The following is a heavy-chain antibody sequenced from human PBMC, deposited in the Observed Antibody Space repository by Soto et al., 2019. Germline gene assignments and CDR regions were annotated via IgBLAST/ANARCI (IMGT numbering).Heavy chain of an antibody. V-gene: IGHV1-18*01. CDR2: ISAYNGNT. CDR3: ARVYSSSSGYYYYGMDF. CDR1: GYTFTSYC. D-gene: IGHD6-6*01. J-gene: IGHJ6*02. Sequence: ASVKVSCKASGYTFTSYCISWVRQAPGQGLEWMGWISAYNGNTNYAQKLQGRVTMTTDTSTSTAYMELRSLRSDDTAVYYCARVYSSSSGYYYYGMDFWGQGTTVTVSS.